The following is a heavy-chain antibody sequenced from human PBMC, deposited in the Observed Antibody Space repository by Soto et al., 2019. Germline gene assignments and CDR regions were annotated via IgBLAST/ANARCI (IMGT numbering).Heavy chain of an antibody. CDR2: IIPIFGTA. CDR1: GGTFSSYA. J-gene: IGHJ6*02. D-gene: IGHD3-22*01. V-gene: IGHV1-69*06. Sequence: QVQLVQSGAEVKEPGSSVKVSCKASGGTFSSYAISWVRQAPGQGLEWMGGIIPIFGTANYAQKFQGRVTITADKSTSTAYMELSSLRSEDTAVYYCARSRLAYYYDSSGYYAYYGMDVWGQGTTVTVSS. CDR3: ARSRLAYYYDSSGYYAYYGMDV.